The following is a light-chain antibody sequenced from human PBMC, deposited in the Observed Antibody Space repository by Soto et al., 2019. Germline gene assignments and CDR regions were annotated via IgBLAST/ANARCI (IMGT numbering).Light chain of an antibody. CDR2: DNN. V-gene: IGLV1-51*01. Sequence: QSVLTQPPSVSAAPGQKVTISCSGSSSNIGRNYVSWYQQVPGTAPKLLIYDNNKRPSGIPDRFSGSKSGTSATLGITGLQTGDEADYYCGTWDSNPSALFGGGTKLTVL. CDR3: GTWDSNPSAL. J-gene: IGLJ2*01. CDR1: SSNIGRNY.